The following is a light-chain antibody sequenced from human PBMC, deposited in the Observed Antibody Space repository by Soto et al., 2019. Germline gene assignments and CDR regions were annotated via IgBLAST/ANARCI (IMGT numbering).Light chain of an antibody. V-gene: IGLV4-69*01. CDR3: QTWGTGIHVV. J-gene: IGLJ2*01. CDR1: SGHNNYA. Sequence: QLVLTQSPSASASLGASVKLTCTLSSGHNNYAIAWHQQQPGKGPRSLMKVNSDGSHSKGDGIPDRFSGSSSGAERYLTISSLQSEDEADYYCQTWGTGIHVVFGGGTKLTVL. CDR2: VNSDGSH.